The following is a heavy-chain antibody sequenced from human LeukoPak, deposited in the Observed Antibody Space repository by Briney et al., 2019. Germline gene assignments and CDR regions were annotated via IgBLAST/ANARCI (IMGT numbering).Heavy chain of an antibody. Sequence: GASVKASCKASGYTFTGYYMHWVRQAPGQGLEWMGWINPNSGGTNYAQKFQGRVTMTRDTSISTAYMELSRLRSDDTAVYYCARDSMHYDFWSGLDYWGQGTLVTVSS. D-gene: IGHD3-3*01. J-gene: IGHJ4*02. CDR1: GYTFTGYY. CDR2: INPNSGGT. V-gene: IGHV1-2*02. CDR3: ARDSMHYDFWSGLDY.